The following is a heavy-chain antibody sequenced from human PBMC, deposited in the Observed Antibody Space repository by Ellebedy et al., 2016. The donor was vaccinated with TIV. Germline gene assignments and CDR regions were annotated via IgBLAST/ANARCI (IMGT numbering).Heavy chain of an antibody. CDR2: IKTDGSET. J-gene: IGHJ5*02. D-gene: IGHD3-3*01. CDR1: GFSFSNFW. CDR3: VGFRFFNL. Sequence: GESLKISCAAWGFSFSNFWMSWVRQAPGKGLEWVAHIKTDGSETYYVDSVKGRFTISRENAKNALFLQMDGLRVDDSAVYYCVGFRFFNLWGQGAPVTVSS. V-gene: IGHV3-7*01.